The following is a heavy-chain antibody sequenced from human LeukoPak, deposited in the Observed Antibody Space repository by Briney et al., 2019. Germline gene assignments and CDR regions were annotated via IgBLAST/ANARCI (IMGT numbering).Heavy chain of an antibody. V-gene: IGHV3-74*01. CDR2: INSDGINT. CDR3: ARVMEYYYYYMDV. D-gene: IGHD3-10*01. J-gene: IGHJ6*03. CDR1: GFTFSNYW. Sequence: GGSLRLSCAASGFTFSNYWMHWVRQAPGKGLVWVSRINSDGINTSYADSVKGRFTISRDNSKNSLYLQMNSLRAKDTAVYYCARVMEYYYYYMDVWGKGTTVTISS.